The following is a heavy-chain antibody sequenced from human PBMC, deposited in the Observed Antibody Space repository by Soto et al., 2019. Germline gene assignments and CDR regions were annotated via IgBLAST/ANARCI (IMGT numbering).Heavy chain of an antibody. V-gene: IGHV1-8*01. Sequence: GASVKVSCKASGYTFTRYDINWVRQATGQGLEWMGWMNPDSGNTGFAQKFQGRVTMTSNTSMNTAYMELSSLTYEDTAVYFCAKGSWLGYSSDTSCYTINYWGQGTLVTVSS. D-gene: IGHD2-2*02. CDR1: GYTFTRYD. J-gene: IGHJ4*02. CDR2: MNPDSGNT. CDR3: AKGSWLGYSSDTSCYTINY.